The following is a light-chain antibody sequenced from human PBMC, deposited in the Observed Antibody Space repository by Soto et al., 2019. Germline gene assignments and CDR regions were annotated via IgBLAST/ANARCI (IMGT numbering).Light chain of an antibody. J-gene: IGKJ1*01. V-gene: IGKV1-5*01. CDR1: QSVSSW. CDR3: QQFHSYSPT. CDR2: DAS. Sequence: IQMTQSPSTLSASVGDRVTLTCRASQSVSSWLAWYQQKPGKAPKLLIYDASTLESGVPSRFSGSGSGTEFTLTITSLQPDDFATYYCQQFHSYSPTFGQGTKVELK.